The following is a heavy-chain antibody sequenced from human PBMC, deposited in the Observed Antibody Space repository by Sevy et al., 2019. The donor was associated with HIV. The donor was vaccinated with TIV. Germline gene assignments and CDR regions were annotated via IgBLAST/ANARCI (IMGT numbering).Heavy chain of an antibody. D-gene: IGHD6-19*01. J-gene: IGHJ4*02. CDR3: ARVSSGWLYFDY. V-gene: IGHV1-69*13. CDR1: GGTFSSYA. Sequence: SSVKVSCKASGGTFSSYAISWVRQAPGQGLEWMGGIIPIFGTANYAQKFQGRVTITADESTSTAYMELSSLRSEDTAVYYRARVSSGWLYFDYWGQGTLVTVSS. CDR2: IIPIFGTA.